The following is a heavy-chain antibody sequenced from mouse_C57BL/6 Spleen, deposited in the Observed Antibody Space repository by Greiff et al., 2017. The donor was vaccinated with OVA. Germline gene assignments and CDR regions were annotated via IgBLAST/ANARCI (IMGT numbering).Heavy chain of an antibody. Sequence: QVQLQQPAAELVRPGSSVKLSCKASGYTFTSYWMHWVKQRPIQSLEWIGNIDPSDSETHYNQKFKDKATLTVDKSSSTAYMQLSSLTSEDSAVYYCARLYDDYWGQGTTLTVSS. D-gene: IGHD2-3*01. CDR3: ARLYDDY. J-gene: IGHJ2*01. CDR1: GYTFTSYW. V-gene: IGHV1-52*01. CDR2: IDPSDSET.